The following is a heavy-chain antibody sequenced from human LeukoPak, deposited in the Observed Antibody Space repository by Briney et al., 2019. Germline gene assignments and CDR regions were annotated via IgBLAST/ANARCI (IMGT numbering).Heavy chain of an antibody. J-gene: IGHJ4*02. CDR1: GFSIGTYW. V-gene: IGHV3-7*01. CDR2: IKQDGSKK. Sequence: GGSLRLSCAASGFSIGTYWMSWVRQAPGKGLEWVANIKQDGSKKYYADSVKGRFTMSRDNAKNSVYLQMNSLRAEDTAVYYCARGYCSSSACYSIYFDSWGQGTLVTVSS. CDR3: ARGYCSSSACYSIYFDS. D-gene: IGHD2-2*01.